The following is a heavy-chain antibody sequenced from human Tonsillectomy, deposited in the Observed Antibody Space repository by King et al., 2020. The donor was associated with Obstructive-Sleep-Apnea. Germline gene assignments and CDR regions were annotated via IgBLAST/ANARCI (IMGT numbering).Heavy chain of an antibody. D-gene: IGHD1-26*01. J-gene: IGHJ4*02. Sequence: QLVESGAGGKKPGASVKVSGKVSGYTLTELAMHWVRQAPGKGLEWIGGFDAEGGETTSAQKFQGRVTMTEDTSTETAYMELSSLRSEDTAVYYCATAPRYRSYLYRYSGQRTLVTVSS. CDR3: ATAPRYRSYLYRY. V-gene: IGHV1-24*01. CDR2: FDAEGGET. CDR1: GYTLTELA.